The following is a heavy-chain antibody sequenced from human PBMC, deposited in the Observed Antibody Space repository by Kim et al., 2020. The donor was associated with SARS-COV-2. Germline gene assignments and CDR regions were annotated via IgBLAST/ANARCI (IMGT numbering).Heavy chain of an antibody. J-gene: IGHJ4*02. CDR2: ISGDGGST. V-gene: IGHV3-43*02. D-gene: IGHD3-3*01. CDR3: AKDYDFWSGYLGRNTPFDY. CDR1: GFTFDDYA. Sequence: GGSLRLSCAASGFTFDDYAMHWVRQAPGKGLEWVSLISGDGGSTYYADSVKGRFTISRDNSKNSLYLQMNSLRTEDTALYYCAKDYDFWSGYLGRNTPFDYWGQGTLVTVSS.